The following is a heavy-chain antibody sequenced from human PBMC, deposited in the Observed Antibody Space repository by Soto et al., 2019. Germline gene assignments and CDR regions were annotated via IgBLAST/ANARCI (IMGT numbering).Heavy chain of an antibody. V-gene: IGHV4-31*03. D-gene: IGHD6-6*01. CDR3: ARELYSSSSSGYFDY. J-gene: IGHJ4*03. Sequence: SETLSLTCTVSGASISGGTFYWSWIRQHPGKGLEWIGYIYFSGSTYYHPSLKSRVTISMDTSKNQFSLNLSSVTSADTAVYYCARELYSSSSSGYFDYWGQGTPVTVSS. CDR1: GASISGGTFY. CDR2: IYFSGST.